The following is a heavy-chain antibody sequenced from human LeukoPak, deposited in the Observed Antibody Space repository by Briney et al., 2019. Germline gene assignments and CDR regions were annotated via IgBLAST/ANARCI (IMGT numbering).Heavy chain of an antibody. D-gene: IGHD2-2*01. CDR1: GFTFSSYG. V-gene: IGHV3-33*01. Sequence: PGGSLRLSCAASGFTFSSYGMHWVRQAPGKGLEWVAVIWYDGSNKYYADSVKGRFTISRDNSKNTLYLQMNSLRAEDTAVYYCARPGGRCCSSTSCQEYFQHWGQGTLVTVSS. CDR2: IWYDGSNK. CDR3: ARPGGRCCSSTSCQEYFQH. J-gene: IGHJ1*01.